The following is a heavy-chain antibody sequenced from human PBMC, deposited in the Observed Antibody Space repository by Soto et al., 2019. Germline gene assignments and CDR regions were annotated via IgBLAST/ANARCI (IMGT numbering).Heavy chain of an antibody. CDR3: ARGGGGYYYYGMDV. CDR2: ISYDGSSE. V-gene: IGHV3-30-3*01. D-gene: IGHD3-16*01. J-gene: IGHJ6*02. Sequence: GVSLRLSCVASGFTFSGYAMHWVRQAPGKGLEWVTVISYDGSSEYYADSVKGRFTISRDSSKNTVYLQMNSLRAEDTAVYYCARGGGGYYYYGMDVWGQGTTVTVSS. CDR1: GFTFSGYA.